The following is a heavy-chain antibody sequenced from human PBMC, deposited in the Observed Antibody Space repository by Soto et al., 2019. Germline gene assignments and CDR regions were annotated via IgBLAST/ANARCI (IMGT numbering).Heavy chain of an antibody. CDR3: HGYGY. CDR2: IYSGGST. CDR1: GFSVTANY. J-gene: IGHJ4*02. V-gene: IGHV3-53*01. D-gene: IGHD5-12*01. Sequence: EVQVVESGGGLIQPGGSLILSCEVSGFSVTANYMSWVRQAPGKGLEWVSVIYSGGSTYNVDSVKGRFSISRDMSKNTLYLHMNSLRAEDTAVYYCHGYGYWGQGTLVTVSS.